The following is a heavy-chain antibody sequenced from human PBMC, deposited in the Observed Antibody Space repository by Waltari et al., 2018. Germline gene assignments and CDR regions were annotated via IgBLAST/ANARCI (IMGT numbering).Heavy chain of an antibody. CDR2: IKQDGSEK. D-gene: IGHD6-13*01. Sequence: EVQLVESGGGLVQPGGSLRLSCAASGFTFSSYWMSWVRQAPGKGLGWVANIKQDGSEKYYVDSVKGRFTISRDNAKNSLYLQMNSLRAEDTAVYYCARDRRVGVIAAAVYFQHWGQGTLVTVSS. J-gene: IGHJ1*01. CDR1: GFTFSSYW. V-gene: IGHV3-7*01. CDR3: ARDRRVGVIAAAVYFQH.